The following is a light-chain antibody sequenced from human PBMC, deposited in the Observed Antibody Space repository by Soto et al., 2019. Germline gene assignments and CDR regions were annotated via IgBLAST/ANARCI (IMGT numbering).Light chain of an antibody. CDR2: EVS. CDR1: SSDIGGYNY. J-gene: IGLJ1*01. Sequence: SALTQPPSASGSPGQSVTISCTGTSSDIGGYNYVSWYQQHPGKAPKLMIYEVSKRPSGVPDRFSGSKSGNTASLTVSGLQAEDEDDYYCSSYAGSKNYVFGSGTKVTVL. V-gene: IGLV2-8*01. CDR3: SSYAGSKNYV.